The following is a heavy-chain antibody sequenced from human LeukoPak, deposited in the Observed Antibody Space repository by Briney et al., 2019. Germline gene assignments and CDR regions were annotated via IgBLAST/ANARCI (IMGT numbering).Heavy chain of an antibody. D-gene: IGHD6-19*01. V-gene: IGHV3-49*04. J-gene: IGHJ6*03. CDR3: TRVSSGWYYYCYYMDI. Sequence: SLRLSCAASGFTFSSYEMNWVRQAPGKGLEWVGFIRSKAYGGTTEYAASVKGRFTISRDDSKSIAYLQMNSLKTEDAAVYYCTRVSSGWYYYCYYMDIWGKGTTVTVSS. CDR1: GFTFSSYE. CDR2: IRSKAYGGTT.